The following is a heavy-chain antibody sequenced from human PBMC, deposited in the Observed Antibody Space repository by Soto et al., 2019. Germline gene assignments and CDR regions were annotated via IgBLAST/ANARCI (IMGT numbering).Heavy chain of an antibody. CDR3: AHGGAQKIGEYYYYYSGMDV. V-gene: IGHV2-5*01. Sequence: SGPTLVNPTQTLTLTCTFSGFSLSTSGVGVGWIRQPPGKALEWLALIYWNDDKRCSPSLKSRLTITKDTSKNQVVLTMTNMDPVDTATYYCAHGGAQKIGEYYYYYSGMDVWGKGTTVTVSS. CDR2: IYWNDDK. D-gene: IGHD3-16*01. J-gene: IGHJ6*04. CDR1: GFSLSTSGVG.